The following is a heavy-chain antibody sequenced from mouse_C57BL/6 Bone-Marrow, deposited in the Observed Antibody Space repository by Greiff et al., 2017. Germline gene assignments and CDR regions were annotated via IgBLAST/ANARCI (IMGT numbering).Heavy chain of an antibody. Sequence: QVQLQQSGAELVRPGASVTLSCKASGYTFTDYEMHWVKQTPVHGLEWIGAIDPETGGTAYNQKFKGKAILTADKSSSTAYMELRSLTSEDSAVYYCTRRGLWDDGYYKFAYWGKGTLVTVSA. D-gene: IGHD2-3*01. J-gene: IGHJ3*01. CDR1: GYTFTDYE. CDR2: IDPETGGT. V-gene: IGHV1-15*01. CDR3: TRRGLWDDGYYKFAY.